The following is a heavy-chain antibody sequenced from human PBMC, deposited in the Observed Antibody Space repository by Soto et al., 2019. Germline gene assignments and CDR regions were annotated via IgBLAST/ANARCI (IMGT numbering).Heavy chain of an antibody. CDR2: MDSSGTI. CDR3: ARRECFECTCYKSFDY. J-gene: IGHJ4*02. CDR1: DGSFTSESYY. D-gene: IGHD3-9*01. Sequence: PGETLSLTCTVSDGSFTSESYYWGWLGQAPGKGPEWVGSMDSSGTIYDNWSLKSRVTISVDMSKNQFSLSLMFVTAADRAVYYCARRECFECTCYKSFDYWGQGALVTVSS. V-gene: IGHV4-39*01.